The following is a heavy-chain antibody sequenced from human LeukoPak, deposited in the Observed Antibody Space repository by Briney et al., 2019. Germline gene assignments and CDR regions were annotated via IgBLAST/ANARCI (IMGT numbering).Heavy chain of an antibody. Sequence: GGSLGLSCAASGFTFTSYAMSWVRQAPGKGLEWVSAITGSGGTTYYADFVKGRFTISRDNSKNTLYLQMNGLRVEDTAVYYCAKMQGYFDYWGQGTLVTVSS. CDR3: AKMQGYFDY. V-gene: IGHV3-23*01. J-gene: IGHJ4*02. CDR2: ITGSGGTT. CDR1: GFTFTSYA.